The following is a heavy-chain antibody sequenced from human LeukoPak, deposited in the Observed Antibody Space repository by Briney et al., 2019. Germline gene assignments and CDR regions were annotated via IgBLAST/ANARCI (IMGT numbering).Heavy chain of an antibody. CDR3: ARRKGSRYSSGWSDY. D-gene: IGHD6-19*01. CDR1: GGSFSGYY. Sequence: PSETLSLTCAVSGGSFSGYYWSWIRQPPGKGLEWIGEINHSGSTNYNPSLKSRVTISVDTSKNQFSLKLSSVTAADTAVYYCARRKGSRYSSGWSDYWGQGTLVTVSS. V-gene: IGHV4-34*01. CDR2: INHSGST. J-gene: IGHJ4*02.